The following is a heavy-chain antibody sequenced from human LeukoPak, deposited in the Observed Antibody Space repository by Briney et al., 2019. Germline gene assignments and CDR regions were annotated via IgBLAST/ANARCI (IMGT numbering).Heavy chain of an antibody. CDR1: GFTFSDYY. J-gene: IGHJ4*02. CDR2: ISGSLTYS. CDR3: ARLSTSAVTRNFFDY. D-gene: IGHD5/OR15-5a*01. Sequence: PGGSLRLSCAASGFTFSDYYMTWIRQAPGMGLEWVSSISGSLTYSDYTDSVKGRFTISRDNAKSALYLHMDSLRAGDTAVYYCARLSTSAVTRNFFDYWGQGTLVTVSS. V-gene: IGHV3-11*03.